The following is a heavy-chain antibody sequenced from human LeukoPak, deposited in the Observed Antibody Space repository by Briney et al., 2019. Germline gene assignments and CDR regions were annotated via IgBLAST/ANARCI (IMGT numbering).Heavy chain of an antibody. CDR1: GFSLTTYA. D-gene: IGHD7-27*01. J-gene: IGHJ3*01. CDR2: ISDRGDNT. V-gene: IGHV3-23*01. CDR3: AKGRWGLTINNFDL. Sequence: GESLRLSCAASGFSLTTYAMGWVRQAPGKGLEWVSVISDRGDNTYYGDSVKGRFTISRDSSKNTLYLQMNSLGGEDTALYYCAKGRWGLTINNFDLWGQGTMVTVSS.